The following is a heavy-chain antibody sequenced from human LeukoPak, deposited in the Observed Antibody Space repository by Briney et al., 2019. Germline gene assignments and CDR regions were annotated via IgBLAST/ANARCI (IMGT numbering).Heavy chain of an antibody. Sequence: SETLSLTCTVSGYSISSGYYWGWIRPPPGKGLEWIGSIYHSGSTYYNPSLKSRVTISVDTSKNQFSLKLSSVTAADTAVYYCARTTVTRPLDYWGQGTLVTVSS. J-gene: IGHJ4*02. V-gene: IGHV4-38-2*02. CDR1: GYSISSGYY. CDR2: IYHSGST. D-gene: IGHD4-17*01. CDR3: ARTTVTRPLDY.